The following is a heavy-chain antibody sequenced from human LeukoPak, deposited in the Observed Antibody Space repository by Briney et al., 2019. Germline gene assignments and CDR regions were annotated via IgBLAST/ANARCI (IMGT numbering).Heavy chain of an antibody. CDR2: IYTSGST. V-gene: IGHV4-61*02. CDR3: ARDPDVYFDY. J-gene: IGHJ4*02. CDR1: GGSISSGSYY. Sequence: SETLSLTCTVSGGSISSGSYYWSWIRQPAGKGMEWIGRIYTSGSTNYNPSLKSRVTISVDTSKNQFSLKLSSVTAADTAVYYCARDPDVYFDYWGQGTLVTVSS.